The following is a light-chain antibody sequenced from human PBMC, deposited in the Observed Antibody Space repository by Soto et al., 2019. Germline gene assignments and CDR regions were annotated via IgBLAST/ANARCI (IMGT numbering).Light chain of an antibody. Sequence: QSVMTQPPSVSAAPGQKVTISCSGSSSNIGGNSVSWYQQLPGTAPKLLIYDDNKRPSGIPDRFSGSKSGTSATLGITGFQTGDDADYYCGSYTSSNTPYVFGTGTKLTVL. CDR2: DDN. V-gene: IGLV1-51*01. J-gene: IGLJ1*01. CDR3: GSYTSSNTPYV. CDR1: SSNIGGNS.